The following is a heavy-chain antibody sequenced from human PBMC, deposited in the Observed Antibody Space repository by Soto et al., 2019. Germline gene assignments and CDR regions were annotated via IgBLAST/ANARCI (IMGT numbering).Heavy chain of an antibody. D-gene: IGHD3-3*01. CDR3: ARSGGDVWTGYFPYLHS. J-gene: IGHJ4*02. CDR1: GYTFTGHH. V-gene: IGHV1-2*02. Sequence: ASVKVSCKASGYTFTGHHIHWVRQAPGQGLEWMGWVKPNNGGINYAQKFQGRVTMTRDTSTSTANMELSRLRSDDTAVYYCARSGGDVWTGYFPYLHSWGQGNLVSVSS. CDR2: VKPNNGGI.